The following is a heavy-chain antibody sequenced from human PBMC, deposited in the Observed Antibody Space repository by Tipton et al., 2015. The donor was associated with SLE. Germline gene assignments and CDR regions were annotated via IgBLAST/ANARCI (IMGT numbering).Heavy chain of an antibody. V-gene: IGHV4-4*08. Sequence: TLSLTRTVSGGSISDHYWTWIRQPPGKGLEWIGYIYSSGSTTYTPSLKSRIAISVDTSTMQFSLRLTSVTAADTAVYYCGGGNYFDYYMDVWGKGTTVTVSS. CDR3: GGGNYFDYYMDV. J-gene: IGHJ6*03. CDR2: IYSSGST. D-gene: IGHD3-22*01. CDR1: GGSISDHY.